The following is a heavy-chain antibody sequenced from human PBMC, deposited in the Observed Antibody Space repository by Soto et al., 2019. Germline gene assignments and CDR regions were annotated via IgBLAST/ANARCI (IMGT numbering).Heavy chain of an antibody. Sequence: SDTLSLTCTVSGGSLSSYFWSWIRQPPGKGLEWMGYISYSGNTNYNPSLKSRITISVDTSKNQFSLKLSSVTAADTAVYYCARGDYDSSWFDPWRQGTLVTVSS. CDR3: ARGDYDSSWFDP. CDR1: GGSLSSYF. D-gene: IGHD3-22*01. J-gene: IGHJ5*02. CDR2: ISYSGNT. V-gene: IGHV4-59*08.